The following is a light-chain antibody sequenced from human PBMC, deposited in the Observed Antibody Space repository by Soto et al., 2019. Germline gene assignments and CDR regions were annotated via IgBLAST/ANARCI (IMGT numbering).Light chain of an antibody. CDR2: AAS. CDR1: QSVRSAY. V-gene: IGKV3-20*01. J-gene: IGKJ1*01. CDR3: QQYGSSSTWT. Sequence: EIVLTQSPGTLSLSPGERATLSCRASQSVRSAYLAWYQHKPGQPPTLLIYAASSRVTGIPDRFSGSGSGTDFTLTIRRLELEDFAVYYCQQYGSSSTWTFGQGTKVEIK.